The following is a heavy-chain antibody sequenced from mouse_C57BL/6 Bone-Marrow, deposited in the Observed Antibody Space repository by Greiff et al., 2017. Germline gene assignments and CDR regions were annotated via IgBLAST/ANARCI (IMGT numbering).Heavy chain of an antibody. CDR3: AKSINYDYGGFYYAMDY. CDR2: FTMYSDAT. Sequence: QVQLQQSGAELVRPGSSVKLSCKDSYFAFMASAMHWVKQRPGHGLEWIGSFTMYSDATESSENFKGKATLTANTSSSTAYMERSSLTSEDSAVYYCAKSINYDYGGFYYAMDYRGQGTSVTVSS. CDR1: YFAFMASA. V-gene: IGHV1-49*01. J-gene: IGHJ4*01. D-gene: IGHD2-4*01.